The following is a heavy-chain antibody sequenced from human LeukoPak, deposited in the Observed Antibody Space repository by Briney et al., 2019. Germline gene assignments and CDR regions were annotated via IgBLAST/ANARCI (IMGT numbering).Heavy chain of an antibody. Sequence: GGSLRLSCAASGFTFSDYYMSWLRQAPGKGLEWASYISSSGSTIYYADSVKGRFTISRDNAKNSLYLQMNSLRAEDTAVYYCARVGGYQLLFLDYWGQGTLVTVSA. CDR1: GFTFSDYY. CDR2: ISSSGSTI. CDR3: ARVGGYQLLFLDY. D-gene: IGHD2-2*01. V-gene: IGHV3-11*01. J-gene: IGHJ4*02.